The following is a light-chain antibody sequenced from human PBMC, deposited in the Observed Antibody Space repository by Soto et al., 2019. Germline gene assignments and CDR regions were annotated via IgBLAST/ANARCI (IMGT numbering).Light chain of an antibody. CDR1: QSVGSN. CDR2: GAS. Sequence: VSKKSPSILSVYHGERVTLSCRARQSVGSNLAWYQQKPGQAPRLLIYGASTRATGIPARFSGSGSETEFTLTISSRQSEEFAVYYCQQYNNWPPLTFGGGTKVDI. V-gene: IGKV3-15*01. J-gene: IGKJ4*01. CDR3: QQYNNWPPLT.